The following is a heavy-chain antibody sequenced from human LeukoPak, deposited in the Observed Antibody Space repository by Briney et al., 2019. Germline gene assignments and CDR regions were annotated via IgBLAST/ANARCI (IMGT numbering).Heavy chain of an antibody. Sequence: GGSLRLSCAASGFTFSGHYMLWVPQAPGRGLVWVSHIKGDGSDTRYADSVEARFIISRDNAKNTLYLQMNSLRAEDTGVYFCARDHRWSYDYWGQGTLVTVSS. CDR2: IKGDGSDT. CDR1: GFTFSGHY. CDR3: ARDHRWSYDY. D-gene: IGHD1-26*01. V-gene: IGHV3-74*01. J-gene: IGHJ4*02.